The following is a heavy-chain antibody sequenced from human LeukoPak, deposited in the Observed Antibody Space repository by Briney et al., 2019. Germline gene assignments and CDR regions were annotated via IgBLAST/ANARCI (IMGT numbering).Heavy chain of an antibody. CDR3: AYQARRTGYYFDS. CDR1: GFTFSTYA. V-gene: IGHV3-23*01. CDR2: ISGSGANT. J-gene: IGHJ4*02. Sequence: GGSLRLSCAASGFTFSTYAMSWVRQAPGKGLEWVSTISGSGANTYYADSVKGRFTVSRDNSKNPLYLQMSSLRADDTAVYYCAYQARRTGYYFDSWGQGTLVTVSS.